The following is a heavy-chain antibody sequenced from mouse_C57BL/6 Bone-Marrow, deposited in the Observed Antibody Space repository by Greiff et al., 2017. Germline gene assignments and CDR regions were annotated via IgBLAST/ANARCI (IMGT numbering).Heavy chain of an antibody. CDR2: IYPKSGTT. D-gene: IGHD1-1*01. Sequence: QVQLQQSGAELVRPGASVKLSCKASGYTFTSYGMSWVKQSTGQGLEWIGEIYPKSGTTSYNQKFKGKATLTADQSSSTAYMELRSLTSEDSAVYCGTTFSAVVADYWGQGTTLTVSS. J-gene: IGHJ2*01. CDR1: GYTFTSYG. CDR3: TTFSAVVADY. V-gene: IGHV1-81*01.